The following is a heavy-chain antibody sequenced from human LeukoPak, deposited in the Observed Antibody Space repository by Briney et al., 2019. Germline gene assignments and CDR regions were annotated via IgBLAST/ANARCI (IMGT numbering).Heavy chain of an antibody. V-gene: IGHV3-30*02. CDR1: GFTFSSYG. D-gene: IGHD3-22*01. J-gene: IGHJ4*02. CDR3: ARALYYYDSSGYHTLGY. CDR2: IRYDGSNK. Sequence: GGSLRLSCAASGFTFSSYGMHWVRQAPGKGLEWVAFIRYDGSNKYYADSVKGRFTISRDNAKNSLYLQMNSLRAEDSALYYCARALYYYDSSGYHTLGYWGQGTLVTVSS.